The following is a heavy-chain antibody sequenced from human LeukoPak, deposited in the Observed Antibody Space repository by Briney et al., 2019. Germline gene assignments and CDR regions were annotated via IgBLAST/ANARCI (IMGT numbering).Heavy chain of an antibody. D-gene: IGHD3-10*01. CDR3: ANRPLGSGSNYGYFDQ. V-gene: IGHV3-23*01. Sequence: PGGSLRLSCAASGFTFSSYAMSWVRQAPGKGLGWVSAISSSGGSAYYADSVKGRFTISRDNSKKTLYLQMNSLRAEDTAVYYCANRPLGSGSNYGYFDQWGQGTLVTVSS. CDR1: GFTFSSYA. CDR2: ISSSGGSA. J-gene: IGHJ4*02.